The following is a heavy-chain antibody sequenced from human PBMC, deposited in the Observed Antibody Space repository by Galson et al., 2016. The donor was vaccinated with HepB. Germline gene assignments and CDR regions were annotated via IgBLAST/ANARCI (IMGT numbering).Heavy chain of an antibody. CDR3: ALLDMIVVFIPPLEYFQQ. CDR2: IYWDDHK. D-gene: IGHD3-22*01. Sequence: PALVKPTQTLTLTCTFSGFSLNTTGVGVGWIRQPPGKALEWLALIYWDDHKRYSASLKSRLTITKDTSKNQVVLTMTNMDSVDTATYYCALLDMIVVFIPPLEYFQQGGQGTLVTVSS. J-gene: IGHJ1*01. CDR1: GFSLNTTGVG. V-gene: IGHV2-5*02.